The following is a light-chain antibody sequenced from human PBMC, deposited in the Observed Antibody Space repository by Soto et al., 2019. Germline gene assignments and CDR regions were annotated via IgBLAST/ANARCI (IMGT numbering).Light chain of an antibody. J-gene: IGKJ1*01. V-gene: IGKV3-20*01. Sequence: EIVLTQSPGTLSLSPGERATLSCRASQSVSSSYLAWYQQKPGQAPRLLIYGASSRATGIPDRFSGSGSGTDFTLTISRLEPEDFAVYYCQQYGSSPQWTFGQGTNV. CDR3: QQYGSSPQWT. CDR2: GAS. CDR1: QSVSSSY.